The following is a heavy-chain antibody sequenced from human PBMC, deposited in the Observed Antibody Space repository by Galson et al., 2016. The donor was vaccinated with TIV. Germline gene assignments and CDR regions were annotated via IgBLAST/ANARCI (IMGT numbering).Heavy chain of an antibody. CDR2: VSGSGDST. J-gene: IGHJ3*02. D-gene: IGHD5-24*01. Sequence: SLRLSCAASGFTLRNYVMSWVRRAPGKGLEWVSVVSGSGDSTYYAAAVRGRFIISRDNSKNTLYLQMNSLRPEDPAVYYCAKRRVLTPKYQYNYGMDIWGQGTMVTVSS. V-gene: IGHV3-23*01. CDR3: AKRRVLTPKYQYNYGMDI. CDR1: GFTLRNYV.